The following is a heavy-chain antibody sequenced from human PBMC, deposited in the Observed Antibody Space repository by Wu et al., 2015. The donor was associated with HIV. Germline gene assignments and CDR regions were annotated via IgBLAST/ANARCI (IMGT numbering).Heavy chain of an antibody. CDR2: INPNSGGT. D-gene: IGHD6-13*01. V-gene: IGHV1-2*02. CDR1: GYTFTGYY. J-gene: IGHJ4*02. Sequence: QVQLVQSGAEVKKPGASVKVSCKASGYTFTGYYMHWVRQAPGQGLEWMGWINPNSGGTNYAQKFQGRVTMTRDTSISTAYMELSRLRSDDTAVYYCARDLSIAAADTRGFDYWGQGTLVTVSS. CDR3: ARDLSIAAADTRGFDY.